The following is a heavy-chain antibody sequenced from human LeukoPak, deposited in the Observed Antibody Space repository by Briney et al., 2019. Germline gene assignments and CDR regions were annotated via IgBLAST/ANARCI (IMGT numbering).Heavy chain of an antibody. D-gene: IGHD2-15*01. CDR2: IYPGDSDT. CDR1: GYNFTNYW. J-gene: IGHJ4*02. CDR3: ARRGLCSGGSCYGLSDY. V-gene: IGHV5-51*01. Sequence: GESLNISCRGSGYNFTNYWIVWVRQMPGKGLEWMGIIYPGDSDTRYSPSFQGQVTISADKSIGTAYLQWSSLKASDTAMYYCARRGLCSGGSCYGLSDYWGQGTLVTVSS.